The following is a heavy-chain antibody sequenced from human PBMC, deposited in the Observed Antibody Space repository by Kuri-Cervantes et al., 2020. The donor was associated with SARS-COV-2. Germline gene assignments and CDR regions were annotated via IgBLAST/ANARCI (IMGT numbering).Heavy chain of an antibody. CDR2: INHSGST. J-gene: IGHJ6*02. D-gene: IGHD2-2*01. CDR3: ATLPPSYCSSTSCYRQRYSSSSHYYYGMDV. Sequence: ESLRLSCAVYGGSFSGYYRSWIRQPPGKGLEWIGEINHSGSTNYNPSLKSRLTISVDTSKNQFSLKLSSVTAADTAVYYCATLPPSYCSSTSCYRQRYSSSSHYYYGMDVWGQGTTVTVSS. CDR1: GGSFSGYY. V-gene: IGHV4-34*01.